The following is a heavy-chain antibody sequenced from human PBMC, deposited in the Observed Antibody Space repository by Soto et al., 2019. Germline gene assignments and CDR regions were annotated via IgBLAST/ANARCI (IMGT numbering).Heavy chain of an antibody. J-gene: IGHJ4*02. CDR2: ISSSGSTI. CDR1: GFTFSSYE. Sequence: GGSLRLSCAASGFTFSSYEMNWVRQAPGKGLEWVSYISSSGSTIYYADSVKGRFTISRDNAKNSLYLQMNSLRAEDTAVYYCARGAELVVDYWGQGTLVTVSS. V-gene: IGHV3-48*03. D-gene: IGHD1-26*01. CDR3: ARGAELVVDY.